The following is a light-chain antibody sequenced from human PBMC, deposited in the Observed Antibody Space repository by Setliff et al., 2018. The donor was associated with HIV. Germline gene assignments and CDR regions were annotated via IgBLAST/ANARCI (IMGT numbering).Light chain of an antibody. Sequence: QSALTQSASVSGSPGQSITISCTGSSSDVGGYNYVSWFQQYPGKAPKLVIYEVTKRPSGVPDRFSGSKSGNTASLTVSGLQAEDEAVYYCTSYAGSNNFVVFGGGTKVTV. CDR1: SSDVGGYNY. V-gene: IGLV2-8*01. CDR3: TSYAGSNNFVV. CDR2: EVT. J-gene: IGLJ3*02.